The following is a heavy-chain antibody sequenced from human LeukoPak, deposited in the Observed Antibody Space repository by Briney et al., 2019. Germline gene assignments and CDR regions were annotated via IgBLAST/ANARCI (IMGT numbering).Heavy chain of an antibody. D-gene: IGHD3-10*02. J-gene: IGHJ6*04. V-gene: IGHV3-48*03. CDR2: ISSSGSTI. CDR1: GFTFGDYG. CDR3: AELGITMIGGV. Sequence: GGSLRLSCTASGFTFGDYGMSWVRQAPGKGLEWVSYISSSGSTIYYADSVKGRFTISRDNAKNSLYLQMNSLRAEDTAVYYCAELGITMIGGVWGKGTTVTISS.